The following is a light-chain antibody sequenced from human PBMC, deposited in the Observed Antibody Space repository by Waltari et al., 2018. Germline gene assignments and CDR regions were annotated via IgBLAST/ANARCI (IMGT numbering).Light chain of an antibody. CDR1: QSIFYRSNNKNY. V-gene: IGKV4-1*01. J-gene: IGKJ4*01. Sequence: DIVMTQSPDSLAVFLGERATIHCKSSQSIFYRSNNKNYLAWYQQKSGQPPKLLIYVASTRESGVPDRFSGSGSGTDFTLTISSLQAEDVAVYFCQQYYSPPLTFGGGTKVEIK. CDR3: QQYYSPPLT. CDR2: VAS.